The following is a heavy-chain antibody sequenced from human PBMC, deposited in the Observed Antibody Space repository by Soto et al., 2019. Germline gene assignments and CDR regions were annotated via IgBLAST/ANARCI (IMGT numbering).Heavy chain of an antibody. CDR1: GDSISSGGYY. CDR2: INYSEST. J-gene: IGHJ6*02. D-gene: IGHD5-12*01. V-gene: IGHV4-31*03. CDR3: ARDRLRHYSYGMDV. Sequence: QVQLQESGPGLVKPSQTLSLTCTVSGDSISSGGYYWSWIRQHPGKGLEWIGYINYSESTYYNPSLKSRVTISVDTSKNQFSLKLSAVTAADTAVYYCARDRLRHYSYGMDVWGQGTTVTVSS.